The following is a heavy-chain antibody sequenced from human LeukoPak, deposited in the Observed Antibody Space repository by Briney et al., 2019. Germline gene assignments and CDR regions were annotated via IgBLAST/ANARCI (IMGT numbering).Heavy chain of an antibody. CDR3: ARGRVSSSTWYSTYYYFFYMDF. J-gene: IGHJ6*03. Sequence: SETLSLTCTVSDDSITMYYWTWIRQPPGEGLEWIGYVDHTGSTKFNPSLNGRVSISRDTSNNFFSLRLRSVTAAGTAVYFCARGRVSSSTWYSTYYYFFYMDFWGKGTTVTVSS. CDR2: VDHTGST. D-gene: IGHD6-13*01. CDR1: DDSITMYY. V-gene: IGHV4-59*01.